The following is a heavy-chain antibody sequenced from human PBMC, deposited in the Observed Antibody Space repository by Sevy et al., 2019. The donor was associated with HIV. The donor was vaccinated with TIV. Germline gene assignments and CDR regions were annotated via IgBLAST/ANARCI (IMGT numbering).Heavy chain of an antibody. Sequence: ASVKVSCKASGYTFTNYAIHWVRQAPGQKLEWMGRINVGNGNTLSQKFQDRATFTRDTSASTAYMHLSSLRSEDTAVYYCARGECCSGSSCYSEFFDYWGQGALVTVSS. CDR3: ARGECCSGSSCYSEFFDY. D-gene: IGHD2-15*01. J-gene: IGHJ4*02. CDR1: GYTFTNYA. CDR2: INVGNGNT. V-gene: IGHV1-3*01.